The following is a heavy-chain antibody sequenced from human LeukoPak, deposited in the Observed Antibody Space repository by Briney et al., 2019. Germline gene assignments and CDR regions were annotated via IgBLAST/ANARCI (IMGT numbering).Heavy chain of an antibody. D-gene: IGHD3-3*01. CDR1: GGTFSSYT. CDR2: IIPILGIA. V-gene: IGHV1-69*02. Sequence: SVKVSCKASGGTFSSYTISWVRQAPGQGLEWMGRIIPILGIANYAQKFQGRVTITADKSTRTAYMELSSLRSEDTAVYYCARAIDDFWSGYPDYWGQGTLVTVSS. J-gene: IGHJ4*02. CDR3: ARAIDDFWSGYPDY.